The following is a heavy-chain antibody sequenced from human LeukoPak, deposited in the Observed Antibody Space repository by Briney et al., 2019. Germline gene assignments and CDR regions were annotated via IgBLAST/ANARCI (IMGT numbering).Heavy chain of an antibody. J-gene: IGHJ4*02. CDR2: IYYTGST. CDR1: GGSITSYY. Sequence: SETLSLTCTVSGGSITSYYCTWSRQPPGKGLEWIGYIYYTGSTKSNPSLKSRVTISLDMSKNQFSLKLSSVTAADTAIYYGASSYYYDGTRYFDYWGLGTLVTVSS. CDR3: ASSYYYDGTRYFDY. V-gene: IGHV4-59*08. D-gene: IGHD3-22*01.